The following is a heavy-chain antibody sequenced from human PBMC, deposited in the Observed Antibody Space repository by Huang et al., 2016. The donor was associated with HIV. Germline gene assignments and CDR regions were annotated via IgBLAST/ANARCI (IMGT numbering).Heavy chain of an antibody. J-gene: IGHJ4*02. CDR1: GGTFSSYA. D-gene: IGHD3-22*01. CDR3: ARVESRRYYDSSGYYY. CDR2: IIPIFGTA. V-gene: IGHV1-69*01. Sequence: QVQLVQSGAEVKKPGSSVKVSCKASGGTFSSYAISWVRQAPGKGLEGMGGIIPIFGTANYEEKVQGRVTSTADESTSTAYMELSSLRSEDTAVYYCARVESRRYYDSSGYYYWGQGTLVTVSS.